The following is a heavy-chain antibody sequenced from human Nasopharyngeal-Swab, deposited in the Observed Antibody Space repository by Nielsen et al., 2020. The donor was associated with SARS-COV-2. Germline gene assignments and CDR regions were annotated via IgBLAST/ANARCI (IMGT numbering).Heavy chain of an antibody. CDR3: ARHGYPRHWFDP. Sequence: WIRQPPGKGLEWIGSIYYSGSTYYNPSLKSRVTISVDTSKNQFSLKLSSVTAADTAVYYCARHGYPRHWFDPWGQGTLVTVSS. V-gene: IGHV4-39*01. J-gene: IGHJ5*02. CDR2: IYYSGST. D-gene: IGHD6-13*01.